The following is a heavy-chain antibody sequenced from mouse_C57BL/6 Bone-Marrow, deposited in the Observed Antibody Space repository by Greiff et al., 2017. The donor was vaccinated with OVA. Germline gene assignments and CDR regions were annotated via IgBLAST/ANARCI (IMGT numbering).Heavy chain of an antibody. CDR3: ARDSYYYGSSYWYFDV. J-gene: IGHJ1*03. CDR2: ISGGGGNT. CDR1: GFTFSSYT. D-gene: IGHD1-1*01. Sequence: EVMLVESGGGLVKPGGSLKLSCAASGFTFSSYTMSWVRQTPEKRLEWVATISGGGGNTYYPDSVKGRFTISRDNAKNTLYLQMSSLRSEDTALYYCARDSYYYGSSYWYFDVWGTGTTVTVSS. V-gene: IGHV5-9*01.